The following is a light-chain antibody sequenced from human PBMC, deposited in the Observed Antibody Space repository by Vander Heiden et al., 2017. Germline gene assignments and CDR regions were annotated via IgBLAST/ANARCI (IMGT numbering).Light chain of an antibody. V-gene: IGLV1-40*01. CDR2: GNS. Sequence: QPLLTPPPSVSGAPAQRVTISCTGSSSNIGAGYDVHWYQQLPGTAPKLLIYGNSNRPSGVPDRFSGSKSGTSASLAITGLQAEDEADYYCQSYDSSLSGSVVFGGGTKLTVL. J-gene: IGLJ2*01. CDR3: QSYDSSLSGSVV. CDR1: SSNIGAGYD.